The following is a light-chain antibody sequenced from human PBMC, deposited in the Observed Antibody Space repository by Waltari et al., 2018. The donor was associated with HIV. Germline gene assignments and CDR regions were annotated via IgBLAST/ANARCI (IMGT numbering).Light chain of an antibody. CDR3: QQTYRSPPT. CDR2: GAS. V-gene: IGKV3-20*01. CDR1: QSVSNSY. J-gene: IGKJ3*01. Sequence: EFVLTHSPGTLSLSPGERATLSCRASQSVSNSYLAWYQQRPGQAPRLLIYGASNRATGTPDRFSGSGSGTDFTLTISSLQPEDFATDFCQQTYRSPPTFGPGTKVDVK.